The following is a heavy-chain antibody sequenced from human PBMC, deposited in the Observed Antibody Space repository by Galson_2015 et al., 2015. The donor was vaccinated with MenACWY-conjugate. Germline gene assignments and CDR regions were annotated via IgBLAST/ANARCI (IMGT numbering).Heavy chain of an antibody. CDR1: GYNFNNYW. D-gene: IGHD6-19*01. Sequence: QSGAEVKKPVESLKISCKGSGYNFNNYWVGWVRQMPGKGLEWMGIIYPGDSETRSSPSFQGQVTLSADKSISTAYLQWSSLKASDSAIYYCARQSYSTGWYGDYWGQGTLVTVSS. CDR3: ARQSYSTGWYGDY. CDR2: IYPGDSET. J-gene: IGHJ4*02. V-gene: IGHV5-51*01.